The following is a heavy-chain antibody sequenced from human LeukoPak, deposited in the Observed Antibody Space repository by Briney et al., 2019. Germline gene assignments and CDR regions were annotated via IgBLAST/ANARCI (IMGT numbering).Heavy chain of an antibody. D-gene: IGHD3-22*01. CDR2: ISSSGSTI. Sequence: GGSLRLSCAASGFTFSSYEMNWVRQAPGKGLEWVSYISSSGSTIYYADSVKGRFTISRDNAKNSLYLQMNSLRAEDTAVYYCARDQYYYDSSGYYHKTGLDPWGQGTLVTVSS. J-gene: IGHJ5*02. V-gene: IGHV3-48*03. CDR3: ARDQYYYDSSGYYHKTGLDP. CDR1: GFTFSSYE.